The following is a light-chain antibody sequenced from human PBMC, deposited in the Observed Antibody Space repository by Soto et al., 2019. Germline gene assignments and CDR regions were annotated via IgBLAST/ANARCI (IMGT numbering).Light chain of an antibody. CDR1: QSVSSSY. CDR3: QQRYNWPPIT. Sequence: EIVLTQSPGTLSLSPGERATLSCRASQSVSSSYLAWYQQKPGQAPRLLIYGASSRATGIPARFSGSGSGADFTLTISSLEPEDSAVYYCQQRYNWPPITFGQGTRLEI. J-gene: IGKJ5*01. V-gene: IGKV3D-20*02. CDR2: GAS.